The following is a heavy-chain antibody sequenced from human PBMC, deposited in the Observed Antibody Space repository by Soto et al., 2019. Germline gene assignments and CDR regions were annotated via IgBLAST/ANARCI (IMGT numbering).Heavy chain of an antibody. D-gene: IGHD5-18*01. V-gene: IGHV1-69*13. CDR2: IIPILGTA. Sequence: GASVKVSCKASGGTFSSYAISWVRQAPGQGLEWMGGIIPILGTANYAQKFQGRVTITADESTSTAYMELSSLRSEDTAVYYCAKVSRNTAMDYNWFDPWGQGTLVTVSS. CDR1: GGTFSSYA. CDR3: AKVSRNTAMDYNWFDP. J-gene: IGHJ5*02.